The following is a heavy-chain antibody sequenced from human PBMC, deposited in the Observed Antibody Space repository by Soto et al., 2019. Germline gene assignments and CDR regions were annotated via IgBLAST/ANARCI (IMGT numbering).Heavy chain of an antibody. CDR1: GGSISSGAYY. Sequence: SETLSLTCTLSGGSISSGAYYWSWIRQHPGKGLEWIGYIYYSGATYYNPSLKSRVTISVDTSKHKFSLKLDSLTVADTAVYYCARDEAPYSDLWSGNHRNGYSGMDVWGQGTTVTVSS. CDR2: IYYSGAT. D-gene: IGHD3-3*01. V-gene: IGHV4-31*03. CDR3: ARDEAPYSDLWSGNHRNGYSGMDV. J-gene: IGHJ6*02.